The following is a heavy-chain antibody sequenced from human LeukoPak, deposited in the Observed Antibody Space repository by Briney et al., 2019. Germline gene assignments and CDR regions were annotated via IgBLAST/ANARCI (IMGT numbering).Heavy chain of an antibody. CDR2: ISRGGDRT. V-gene: IGHV3-23*01. Sequence: GGSLRLSCEASGFTFSTYDMSWVRQVPGEGLEWVSAISRGGDRTYYADSVKGRFTISRDNSKNVLCLQMDNLRADDTAVYHCTKAGGFASWYDYWGQGALVTVSS. J-gene: IGHJ4*02. CDR3: TKAGGFASWYDY. CDR1: GFTFSTYD. D-gene: IGHD6-13*01.